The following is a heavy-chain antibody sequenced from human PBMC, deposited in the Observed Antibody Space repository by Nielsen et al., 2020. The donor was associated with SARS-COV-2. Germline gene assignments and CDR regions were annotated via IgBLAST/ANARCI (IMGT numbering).Heavy chain of an antibody. CDR1: GFTFNTYT. Sequence: GESLKISCAASGFTFNTYTMNWVRQAPGKGLEWVSSIISTSTYIYYADSVKGRFTISRDNAKNSLYLEMNSLRADDTAVYYCVKWVQLDLGYYYHGMDVWGQGTTVTVSS. D-gene: IGHD6-6*01. CDR2: IISTSTYI. J-gene: IGHJ6*02. V-gene: IGHV3-21*01. CDR3: VKWVQLDLGYYYHGMDV.